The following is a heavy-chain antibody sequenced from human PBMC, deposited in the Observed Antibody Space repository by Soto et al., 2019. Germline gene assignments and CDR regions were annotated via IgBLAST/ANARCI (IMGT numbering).Heavy chain of an antibody. CDR3: ARENYDFWSGYYLDY. CDR2: IKSDGTVT. J-gene: IGHJ4*02. V-gene: IGHV3-74*01. Sequence: EVQLVESGGGLVQPGGSLRLSCVVSGITFSTYRMHWVRQAPGKGLVWVSHIKSDGTVTHYTDSVRGRFIISRDNAKNTLFLQSNSLRAEDTAVYYCARENYDFWSGYYLDYWGQGTLVTVSS. D-gene: IGHD3-3*01. CDR1: GITFSTYR.